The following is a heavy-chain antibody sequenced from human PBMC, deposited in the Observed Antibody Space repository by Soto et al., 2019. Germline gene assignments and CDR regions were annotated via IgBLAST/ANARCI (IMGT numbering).Heavy chain of an antibody. D-gene: IGHD6-19*01. CDR2: ISSNGDT. CDR1: GGSINGNF. Sequence: PSETLSLTCTISGGSINGNFLTWIRQPAGKGLEWIGRISSNGDTNYNPSLRGRVSMSLDTSKNHFSLKLNSVTASDTAVYFCVRELWMAGLVYYFDFWGQGTLVTVSS. J-gene: IGHJ4*02. CDR3: VRELWMAGLVYYFDF. V-gene: IGHV4-4*07.